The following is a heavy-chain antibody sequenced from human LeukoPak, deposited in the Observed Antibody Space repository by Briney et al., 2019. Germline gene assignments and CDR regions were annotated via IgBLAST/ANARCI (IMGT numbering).Heavy chain of an antibody. Sequence: GGSLRLSCTASGFTFGDYAMSWFRQAPGKGLEWVGFIRGKAYGGTTEYAASVKGRFTISRDDSESIAYLQMNSLKTEDTAVYYCTGYDILTGYYHWGQGTLVTVSS. J-gene: IGHJ4*02. CDR3: TGYDILTGYYH. D-gene: IGHD3-9*01. CDR1: GFTFGDYA. V-gene: IGHV3-49*03. CDR2: IRGKAYGGTT.